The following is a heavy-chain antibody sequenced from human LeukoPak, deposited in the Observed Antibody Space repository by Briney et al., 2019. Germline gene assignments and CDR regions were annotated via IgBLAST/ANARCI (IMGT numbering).Heavy chain of an antibody. J-gene: IGHJ4*02. CDR1: SGTFSGYY. D-gene: IGHD3-10*02. CDR2: INHSGST. Sequence: SETLSLTCAVYSGTFSGYYWSWIRQPPGKGLEWRGEINHSGSTNYNTSLNSGTTISADKTKNKFSLKLSSVIAADTAVYYCARGGIDRGVRGDYWGQGTLVTVSS. V-gene: IGHV4-34*01. CDR3: ARGGIDRGVRGDY.